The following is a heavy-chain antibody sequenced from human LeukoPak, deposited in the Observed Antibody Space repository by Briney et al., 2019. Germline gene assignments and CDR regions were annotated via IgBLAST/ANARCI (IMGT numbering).Heavy chain of an antibody. CDR1: GFSFSTYD. J-gene: IGHJ4*02. CDR2: ITANTRGSIT. CDR3: ARAVGSSGCDY. Sequence: GGSLRLSCVTSGFSFSTYDMSWVRQAPGKGLEWVSGITANTRGSITYYADSVKGRFTISRDSGKNSLYLLMNSLRVEDTAVYYCARAVGSSGCDYWGQGTLVTVSS. V-gene: IGHV3-23*01. D-gene: IGHD3-22*01.